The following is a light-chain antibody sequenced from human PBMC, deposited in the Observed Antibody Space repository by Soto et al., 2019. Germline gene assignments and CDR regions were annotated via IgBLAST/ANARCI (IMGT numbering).Light chain of an antibody. J-gene: IGLJ1*01. CDR3: CSFAGSYSYV. V-gene: IGLV2-11*01. CDR2: DVT. CDR1: SSDVGRYDY. Sequence: SALTQPRSVSGSPGQSVTISCTGTSSDVGRYDYVSWYQQYPGEAPKLIIYDVTGRPSGVPDRFSGSKSGNTASLTISGLRAEDEAAYSCCSFAGSYSYVFGGGTKVTVL.